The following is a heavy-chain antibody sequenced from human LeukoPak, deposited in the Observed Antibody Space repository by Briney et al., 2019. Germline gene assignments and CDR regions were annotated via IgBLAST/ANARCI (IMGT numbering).Heavy chain of an antibody. Sequence: AGESLKISCKGSGYSFTSYWIGWVRQMPGKGLEWMGIIYPGDSDTRYSPSFQGQVTISADKSISTAYLQWSSLKASDTAMYYCARGYCSSTSCPPYFDYWGQGTLVTVSS. CDR3: ARGYCSSTSCPPYFDY. J-gene: IGHJ4*02. V-gene: IGHV5-51*01. CDR2: IYPGDSDT. CDR1: GYSFTSYW. D-gene: IGHD2-2*01.